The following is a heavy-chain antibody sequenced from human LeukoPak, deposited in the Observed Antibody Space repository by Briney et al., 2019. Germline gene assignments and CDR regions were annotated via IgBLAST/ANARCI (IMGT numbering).Heavy chain of an antibody. J-gene: IGHJ4*02. Sequence: GGSLRLSCAASGFTVSSNYMSWVRQAPGKGLEWVSVIYSGGSTYYADSVKGRFTISRDNSKNTLYLQMNSLRAEDTAVYYCARGPSPKDYGSFDYWGQGTLVTVSS. CDR2: IYSGGST. D-gene: IGHD3-10*01. V-gene: IGHV3-53*01. CDR3: ARGPSPKDYGSFDY. CDR1: GFTVSSNY.